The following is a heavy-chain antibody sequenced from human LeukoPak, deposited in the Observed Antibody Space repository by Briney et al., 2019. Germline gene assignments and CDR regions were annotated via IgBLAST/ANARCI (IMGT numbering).Heavy chain of an antibody. CDR3: ARSRRGGPAAMFDP. CDR2: IYYSGRT. J-gene: IGHJ5*02. D-gene: IGHD2-2*01. V-gene: IGHV4-59*01. CDR1: GDSISSYY. Sequence: SETLSLTCTVSGDSISSYYWTWIRQPPGKGPEWIGYIYYSGRTNYNPSLKSRVTISADTSKNHFSLKVNSVTAADTAVYYCARSRRGGPAAMFDPWGQGTLVTVSS.